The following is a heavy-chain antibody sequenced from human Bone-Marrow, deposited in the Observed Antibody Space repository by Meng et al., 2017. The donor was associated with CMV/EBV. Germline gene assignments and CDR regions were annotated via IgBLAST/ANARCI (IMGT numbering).Heavy chain of an antibody. CDR2: IWYDGSNE. CDR3: AKGSGYYRGGNVMDV. CDR1: GFTFSSYA. D-gene: IGHD3-3*01. V-gene: IGHV3-33*03. Sequence: GGSLRLSCAASGFTFSSYAMHWVRQAPGKGLEWVAIIWYDGSNEYYADSVKGRFTISRDKSRNTLYLQMNSLRVEDTAVYYCAKGSGYYRGGNVMDVWGQGTTVTGSS. J-gene: IGHJ6*01.